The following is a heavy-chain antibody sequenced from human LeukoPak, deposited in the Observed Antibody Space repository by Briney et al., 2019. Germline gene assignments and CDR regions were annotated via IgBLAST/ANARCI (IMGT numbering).Heavy chain of an antibody. CDR3: TTDRILPNGPQFDH. V-gene: IGHV3-23*01. J-gene: IGHJ4*02. CDR2: ITTSDGNT. D-gene: IGHD2/OR15-2a*01. CDR1: GFTFSSYT. Sequence: GGSLRLSCAASGFTFSSYTMSWVRQAPGKGLEWISTITTSDGNTYYADSVKGRFTVSRDNSKNTLFLQMNSLKTEDTGMYYCTTDRILPNGPQFDHWGQGTLVTVSS.